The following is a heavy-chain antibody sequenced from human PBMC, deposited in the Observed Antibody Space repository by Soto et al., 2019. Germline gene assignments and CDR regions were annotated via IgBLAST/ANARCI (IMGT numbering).Heavy chain of an antibody. D-gene: IGHD1-26*01. CDR1: GGSFSGYY. CDR3: ASSGRGRPRFESKEGSSTKY. Sequence: QVQLQQWGAGLLKPSETLSLTCAVYGGSFSGYYWSWIRQPPGKGLEWIGGINHTGSTNYNPSLKGRVTISVDTSKNQFSLKLSSVTAADTAVYYCASSGRGRPRFESKEGSSTKYWGQGTLVTVSP. CDR2: INHTGST. V-gene: IGHV4-34*01. J-gene: IGHJ4*02.